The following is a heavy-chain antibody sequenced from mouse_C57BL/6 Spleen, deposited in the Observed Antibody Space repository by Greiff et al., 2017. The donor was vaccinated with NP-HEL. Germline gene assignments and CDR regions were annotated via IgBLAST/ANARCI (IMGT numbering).Heavy chain of an antibody. J-gene: IGHJ2*01. V-gene: IGHV1-82*01. CDR1: GYAFSSSW. Sequence: QVQLKESGPELVKPGASVKISCKASGYAFSSSWMNWVKQRPGKGLEWIGRIYPGDGDTNYNGKFKGKATLTADKSSSTAYMQLSSLTSEDSAVYFCAREGWFPNYWGQGTTLTVSS. CDR3: AREGWFPNY. CDR2: IYPGDGDT. D-gene: IGHD1-1*02.